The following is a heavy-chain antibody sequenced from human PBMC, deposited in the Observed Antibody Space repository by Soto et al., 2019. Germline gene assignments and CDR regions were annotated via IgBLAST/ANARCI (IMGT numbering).Heavy chain of an antibody. Sequence: SQTLSLTCAISGDSVSSNSAAWNWIRQSPSRGLEWLGRTYYRSKWYNDYAVSVKSRITINPDTSKNQFSLQLNSVTPEDTAVYYCARDSERLYYYGSGSYGGWFDPWGQGTLVTVSS. CDR2: TYYRSKWYN. D-gene: IGHD3-10*01. J-gene: IGHJ5*02. CDR3: ARDSERLYYYGSGSYGGWFDP. CDR1: GDSVSSNSAA. V-gene: IGHV6-1*01.